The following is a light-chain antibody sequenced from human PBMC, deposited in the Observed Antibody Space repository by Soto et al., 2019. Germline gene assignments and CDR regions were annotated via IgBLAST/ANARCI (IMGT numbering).Light chain of an antibody. CDR1: QGISND. CDR2: AAS. CDR3: QKYNSAPHT. Sequence: DIQMTQSPSSLSASVGDRVTITCRASQGISNDLAWYQQKPGKVPKLLIYAASTLQSGAPSRFSGSGSGTDFTLTISSLQPEDVATYYCQKYNSAPHTFGQGTRLEIK. J-gene: IGKJ5*01. V-gene: IGKV1-27*01.